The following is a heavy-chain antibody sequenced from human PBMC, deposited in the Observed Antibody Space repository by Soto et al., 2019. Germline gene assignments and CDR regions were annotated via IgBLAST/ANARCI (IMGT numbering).Heavy chain of an antibody. Sequence: GGSLRLSCAASGFTFSSYSMNWVRQAPGKGLEWVSSISSSSSYIYYADSVKGRFTISRDNAKNSLYLQMNSLRAEDTAVYYCARQAAATGEKYYYYYGMDVWGQGTTVTVSS. J-gene: IGHJ6*02. CDR1: GFTFSSYS. CDR3: ARQAAATGEKYYYYYGMDV. V-gene: IGHV3-21*01. D-gene: IGHD6-13*01. CDR2: ISSSSSYI.